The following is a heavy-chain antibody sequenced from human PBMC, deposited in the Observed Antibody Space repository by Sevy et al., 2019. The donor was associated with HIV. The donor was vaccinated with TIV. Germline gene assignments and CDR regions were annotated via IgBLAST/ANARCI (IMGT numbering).Heavy chain of an antibody. CDR1: GGSISSYY. CDR2: IYYSGST. V-gene: IGHV4-59*01. D-gene: IGHD3-16*01. J-gene: IGHJ5*02. CDR3: ARQRFATNWFDP. Sequence: SETLSLTGTVSGGSISSYYWSWIRQPPGKGLEWIGYIYYSGSTNYNPSLKSRVTISVDTSKNQFSLKLSSVTAADTAVYYCARQRFATNWFDPWGQGTLVTVSS.